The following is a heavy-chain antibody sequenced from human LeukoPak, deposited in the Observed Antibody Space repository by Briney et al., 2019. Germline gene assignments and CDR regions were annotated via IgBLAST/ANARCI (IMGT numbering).Heavy chain of an antibody. D-gene: IGHD3-10*01. V-gene: IGHV3-43D*03. CDR3: AKSSASGSSSYFDS. CDR1: GFTFDDYA. CDR2: ISRDGSST. Sequence: GGSLRLSCAASGFTFDDYALHWVRQAPGKGLEWVSLISRDGSSTYYTDSVKGRFTISRDNNKNSLYLQMNSLRADDTALYYCAKSSASGSSSYFDSWGQGTLVTVSS. J-gene: IGHJ4*02.